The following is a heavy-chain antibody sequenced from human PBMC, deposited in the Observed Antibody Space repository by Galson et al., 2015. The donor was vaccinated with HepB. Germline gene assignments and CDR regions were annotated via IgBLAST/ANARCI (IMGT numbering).Heavy chain of an antibody. J-gene: IGHJ2*01. CDR1: GFTFRSHA. CDR3: ARVSAQQPFNWFFDL. D-gene: IGHD6-13*01. Sequence: SLRLSCAASGFTFRSHAMHWVRQTPGKGPEWVAVISYDGGNEYYADSVKGRFTISRDSSKNTVYLQMNSLRTEDTAVYYCARVSAQQPFNWFFDLWGRGTLVTVSS. CDR2: ISYDGGNE. V-gene: IGHV3-30*04.